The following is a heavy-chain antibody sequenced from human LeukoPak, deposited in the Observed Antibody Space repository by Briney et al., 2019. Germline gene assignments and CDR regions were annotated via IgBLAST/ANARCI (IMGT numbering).Heavy chain of an antibody. V-gene: IGHV3-21*01. D-gene: IGHD6-13*01. J-gene: IGHJ6*03. CDR3: ARSPPSSSWSSPVYYYMDV. Sequence: PGGSLRLSCAASGFTFSSYSMNWVRQAPGKGLEWVSSISSSSSYIYYADSVKGRFTISRDNSKNTLYLQMNSLRAEDTAVYYCARSPPSSSWSSPVYYYMDVWGKGTTVTVSS. CDR2: ISSSSSYI. CDR1: GFTFSSYS.